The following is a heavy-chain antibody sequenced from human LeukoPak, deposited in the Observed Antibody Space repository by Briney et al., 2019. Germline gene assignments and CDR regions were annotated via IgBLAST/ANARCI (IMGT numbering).Heavy chain of an antibody. Sequence: ASVKVSCKASGGTFSSYAISWVRQAPGQGLEWMGWISAYNGNTNYAQKLQGRVTMTTDTSTSTAYMELRSLRSDDTAVYYCARDPLAEDWFDPWGQGTLVTVSS. CDR3: ARDPLAEDWFDP. CDR2: ISAYNGNT. V-gene: IGHV1-18*01. J-gene: IGHJ5*02. CDR1: GGTFSSYA.